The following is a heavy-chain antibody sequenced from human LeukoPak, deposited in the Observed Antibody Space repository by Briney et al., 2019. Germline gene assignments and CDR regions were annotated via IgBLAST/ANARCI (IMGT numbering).Heavy chain of an antibody. V-gene: IGHV1-69*04. CDR2: IIPILGIA. D-gene: IGHD3-9*01. J-gene: IGHJ3*02. CDR1: GGTFSSYA. Sequence: ASVKVSCKASGGTFSSYAISWVRQAPGQGLEWMGRIIPILGIANYAQKFQGRVTITADKSTSTAYMELSSLRSEDTAVYYCARGGYFDGAFDIWGQGTMVTVSS. CDR3: ARGGYFDGAFDI.